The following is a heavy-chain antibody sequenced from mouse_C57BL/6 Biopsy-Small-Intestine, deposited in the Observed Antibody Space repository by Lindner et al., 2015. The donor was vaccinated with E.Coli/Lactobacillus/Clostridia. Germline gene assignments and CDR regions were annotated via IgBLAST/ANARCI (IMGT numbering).Heavy chain of an antibody. CDR3: AKGGYYGLYLDY. V-gene: IGHV14-2*01. D-gene: IGHD1-1*01. CDR1: GFNIKDYY. J-gene: IGHJ2*01. Sequence: VQLQESGAELVSPGASVKLSCTASGFNIKDYYMHWVKQRTEQGLEWIGRIDPEDGETIYAPKFQDKATITADTSSNTAYLQLSSLTSEDTDVYYCAKGGYYGLYLDYWGQGTTLTVSS. CDR2: IDPEDGET.